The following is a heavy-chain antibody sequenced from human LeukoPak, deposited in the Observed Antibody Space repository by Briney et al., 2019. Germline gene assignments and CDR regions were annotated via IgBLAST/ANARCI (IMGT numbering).Heavy chain of an antibody. J-gene: IGHJ3*02. Sequence: PGGSLRLSCAASGFTFSSYWMSWVRQAPGMGLEWVANIKQDGSEKYYVDSVKGRFTISRDNAKNSLYLQMNSLRAEDTAVYYCARDDYSSSWSTYDAFDIWGQGTMVTVSS. CDR2: IKQDGSEK. CDR3: ARDDYSSSWSTYDAFDI. CDR1: GFTFSSYW. V-gene: IGHV3-7*01. D-gene: IGHD6-13*01.